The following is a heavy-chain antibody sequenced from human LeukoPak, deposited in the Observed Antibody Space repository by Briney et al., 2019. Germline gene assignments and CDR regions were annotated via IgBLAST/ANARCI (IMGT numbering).Heavy chain of an antibody. V-gene: IGHV4-4*07. CDR1: GGSISSYY. J-gene: IGHJ4*02. D-gene: IGHD3-22*01. CDR3: ASTSYYYDSSGYKRLYFDY. Sequence: SETLSLTCTVSGGSISSYYWSWIRQPAGKGLEWIGRIYTSGSTNYNPSLKSRVTMSVDTSKNQFSLKLSSVTAADTAVYYCASTSYYYDSSGYKRLYFDYWGQGTLVTVSS. CDR2: IYTSGST.